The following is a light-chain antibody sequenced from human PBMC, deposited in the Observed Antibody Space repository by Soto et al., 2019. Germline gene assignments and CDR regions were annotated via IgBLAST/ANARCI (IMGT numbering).Light chain of an antibody. CDR2: KAS. Sequence: DIQMTQSPSTLSVSIGDRVTITCRASESISSWLAWYQQEPGKAPNLLIYKASSLESGVPSRFSGNGSGTEFTLTISSLQPDDFATYYCQQFHSYSPYTFGQGTKLQIK. V-gene: IGKV1-5*03. CDR1: ESISSW. CDR3: QQFHSYSPYT. J-gene: IGKJ2*01.